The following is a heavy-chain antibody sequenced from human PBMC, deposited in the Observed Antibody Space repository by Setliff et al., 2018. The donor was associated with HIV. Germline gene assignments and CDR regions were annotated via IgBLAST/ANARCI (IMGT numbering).Heavy chain of an antibody. D-gene: IGHD3-22*01. V-gene: IGHV1-69*05. CDR2: IIPIFGTA. J-gene: IGHJ3*02. Sequence: SVKVSCKASGGTFSSYAISWVRQAPGQGLEWMGGIIPIFGTANYAQKFQGRVTITTDESTSTACMELSSLRSEDTAVYYCARDRLNLHYYDSSGYYYGPDAFGIWGQGTMVTVSS. CDR1: GGTFSSYA. CDR3: ARDRLNLHYYDSSGYYYGPDAFGI.